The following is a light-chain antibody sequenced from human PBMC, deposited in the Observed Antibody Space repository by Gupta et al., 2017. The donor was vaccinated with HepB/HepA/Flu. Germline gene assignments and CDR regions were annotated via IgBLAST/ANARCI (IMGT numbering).Light chain of an antibody. J-gene: IGLJ3*02. V-gene: IGLV2-14*03. CDR1: SSDVGGYNY. Sequence: QSALTQPASVSGSPGQSITIPCTGTSSDVGGYNYVSWYQQHPGKAPKLMIYDVSNRPSGVSNRFSGSKAGNMASLTISGLQAEDEADYYGSSYTSSSTWVFGGGTKLTVL. CDR2: DVS. CDR3: SSYTSSSTWV.